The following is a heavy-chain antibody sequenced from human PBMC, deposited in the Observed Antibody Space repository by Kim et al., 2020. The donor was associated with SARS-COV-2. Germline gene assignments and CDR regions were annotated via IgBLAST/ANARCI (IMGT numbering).Heavy chain of an antibody. CDR2: ISWNSGSI. CDR1: GFNFEDYA. D-gene: IGHD3-22*01. CDR3: IKDHSRGDFVSSEGYYLAS. V-gene: IGHV3-9*01. J-gene: IGHJ4*02. Sequence: GGSLRLSCAASGFNFEDYAMHWVRQVPGKGLEWVSSISWNSGSIGSADSVQGRFTISRDNAKNSLYLQMNSLRVEDTALYYCIKDHSRGDFVSSEGYYLASWGQGTLVIVSS.